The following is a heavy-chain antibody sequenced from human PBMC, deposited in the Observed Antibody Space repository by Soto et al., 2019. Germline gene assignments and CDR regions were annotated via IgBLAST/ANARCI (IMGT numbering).Heavy chain of an antibody. CDR2: IYYSGST. CDR1: GGSISSGGYY. Sequence: QGQLQESGPGLVKPSQTLSLTCTVSGGSISSGGYYWSWIRQHPGTGLEWIGHIYYSGSTYYNPTLKSRVTISVDTSKNQFSLKLSSVTAADTAVYYCAREPVAYYFYGMDVWGQGTTVNVSS. CDR3: AREPVAYYFYGMDV. V-gene: IGHV4-31*03. D-gene: IGHD2-15*01. J-gene: IGHJ6*02.